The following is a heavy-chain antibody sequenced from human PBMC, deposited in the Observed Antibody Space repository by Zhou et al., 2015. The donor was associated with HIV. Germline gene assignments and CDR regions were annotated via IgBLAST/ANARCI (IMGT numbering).Heavy chain of an antibody. CDR2: INPTDGST. CDR3: ATGCSTTRCFTEYGMDV. CDR1: GYTFISYY. V-gene: IGHV1-46*01. J-gene: IGHJ6*02. Sequence: QVQLMQSGAEVKKPGASVKVSCKASGYTFISYYIHWVRQAPGQGLEWMGIINPTDGSTSYAQKFQGRVSMTRDKSTSTVYMALTSLRSEDTAVYYCATGCSTTRCFTEYGMDVWGQGTTVTVSS. D-gene: IGHD2-2*02.